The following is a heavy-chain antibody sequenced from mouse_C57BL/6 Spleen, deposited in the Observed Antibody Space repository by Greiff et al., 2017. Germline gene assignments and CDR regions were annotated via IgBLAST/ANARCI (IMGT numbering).Heavy chain of an antibody. CDR1: GFTFSDFY. D-gene: IGHD1-1*01. CDR3: ARALRGAMDY. CDR2: SRNKANDYTT. Sequence: DVMLVESGGGLVQSGRSLRLSCATSGFTFSDFYMEWVRQAPGKGLEWIAASRNKANDYTTEYSASVKGRFIVSRDTSQSILYLQMNALRAEDTAIYYCARALRGAMDYWGQGTSVTVSS. J-gene: IGHJ4*01. V-gene: IGHV7-1*01.